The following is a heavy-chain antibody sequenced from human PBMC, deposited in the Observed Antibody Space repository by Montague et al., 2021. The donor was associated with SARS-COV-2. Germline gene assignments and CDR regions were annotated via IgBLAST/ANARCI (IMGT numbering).Heavy chain of an antibody. J-gene: IGHJ6*02. V-gene: IGHV4-34*01. D-gene: IGHD2-2*01. Sequence: SETLSLTCAVYGGSFSGYYWSWIRQPPGKGLEWIGEINHSGGTNXNQSLKSRVTISVDTSKNQFSLKLSSVTAADTAVYYCTREGYQVLWSDYYYYGMDVWGQGTTVTVSS. CDR3: TREGYQVLWSDYYYYGMDV. CDR1: GGSFSGYY. CDR2: INHSGGT.